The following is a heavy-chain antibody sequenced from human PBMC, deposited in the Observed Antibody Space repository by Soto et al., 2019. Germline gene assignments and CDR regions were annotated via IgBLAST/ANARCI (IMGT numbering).Heavy chain of an antibody. Sequence: VQLVQSGAEVKKPGSSVKVSCKASGDSFNNYAISCVRQAPGQGLVWMGEIIPIFGSPNYAQKFHGRVTFTADESSGTAYMELGSLRSEDTAVYYCARSQTRMATTGGFDYWGQGTLVSVSS. J-gene: IGHJ4*02. CDR2: IIPIFGSP. D-gene: IGHD1-1*01. CDR1: GDSFNNYA. V-gene: IGHV1-69*01. CDR3: ARSQTRMATTGGFDY.